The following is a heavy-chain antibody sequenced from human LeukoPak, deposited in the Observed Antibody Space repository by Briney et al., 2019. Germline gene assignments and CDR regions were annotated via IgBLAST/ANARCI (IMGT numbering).Heavy chain of an antibody. CDR2: SDTDGSST. Sequence: GGSQRLSCAASGFTFSSYWMYWVRQAPGKGLVWVSRSDTDGSSTSYADSVKGRFTISRDNAKNTLYLQMNSLRVEDTAVYYCARGSDTSSWYGAFDIWGQGTMVTVSS. J-gene: IGHJ3*02. CDR1: GFTFSSYW. CDR3: ARGSDTSSWYGAFDI. D-gene: IGHD6-13*01. V-gene: IGHV3-74*01.